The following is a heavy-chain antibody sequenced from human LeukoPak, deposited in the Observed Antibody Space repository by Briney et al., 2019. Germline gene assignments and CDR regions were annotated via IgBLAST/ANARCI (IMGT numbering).Heavy chain of an antibody. J-gene: IGHJ4*02. V-gene: IGHV4-34*01. CDR3: ARATVDSSGYYYVFHFDY. CDR2: INHSGGT. CDR1: GGSFSGYY. D-gene: IGHD3-22*01. Sequence: SETLSLTCAVCGGSFSGYYWSWIRQPPGKGLEWIGEINHSGGTNYNPSLKSRVTMSVDTSKNQFSLKLSSVTAADTAVYYCARATVDSSGYYYVFHFDYWGQGTLVTVSS.